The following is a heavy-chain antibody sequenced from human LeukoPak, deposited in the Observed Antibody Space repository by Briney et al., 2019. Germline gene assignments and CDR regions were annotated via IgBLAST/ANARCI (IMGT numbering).Heavy chain of an antibody. CDR2: ISDHNGNT. Sequence: GASVKVSCKASGYNFNSYGITWVRQAPGQGLEWMGWISDHNGNTNYAQKLQGRVNMTIDTSTSTAYMELRSLRSDDTAMYYCARHYLGSGSEDYWGQGTLVTVSS. V-gene: IGHV1-18*01. CDR3: ARHYLGSGSEDY. CDR1: GYNFNSYG. D-gene: IGHD3-10*01. J-gene: IGHJ4*02.